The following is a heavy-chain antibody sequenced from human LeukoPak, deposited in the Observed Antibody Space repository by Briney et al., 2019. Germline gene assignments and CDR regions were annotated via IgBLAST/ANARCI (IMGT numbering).Heavy chain of an antibody. CDR2: ISSSGTSI. CDR3: ARTLRNSFGYGNY. V-gene: IGHV3-48*03. CDR1: GFTFSNYE. Sequence: GGSLRLSCAASGFTFSNYEVNWVRQAPGKGLEWMSFISSSGTSIYYADSVKGRFTISRDNAKNSLYLQMNSLRVEDTAIYYCARTLRNSFGYGNYWGQGTLVTVSS. D-gene: IGHD5-18*01. J-gene: IGHJ4*02.